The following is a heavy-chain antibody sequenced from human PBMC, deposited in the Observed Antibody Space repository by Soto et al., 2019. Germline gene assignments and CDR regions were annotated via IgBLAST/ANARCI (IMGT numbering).Heavy chain of an antibody. D-gene: IGHD3-10*01. V-gene: IGHV4-34*01. J-gene: IGHJ4*02. CDR3: ARVGSLPWVDY. CDR1: GGSFSGYY. Sequence: SETLALTCAVYGGSFSGYYWSWIRQPPGKGLEWIGEINHSGSTNYNPSLKSRVTISVDTSKNQFSLKLSSVTAADTAVYYCARVGSLPWVDYWGQGTLVTVSS. CDR2: INHSGST.